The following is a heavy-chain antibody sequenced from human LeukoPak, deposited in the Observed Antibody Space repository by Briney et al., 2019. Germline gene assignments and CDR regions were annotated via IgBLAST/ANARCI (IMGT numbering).Heavy chain of an antibody. CDR3: ARHGLYQDYGY. Sequence: PSETLSLTCTVSGRSISTSSYYWGWIRQPPGKGLEWIGSIFYSGNTHYNPSLKSRVTISLDTSKNQFSLRLTSVTAADTAVYYCARHGLYQDYGYWGQGTLVTVSS. D-gene: IGHD3-16*01. CDR1: GRSISTSSYY. CDR2: IFYSGNT. J-gene: IGHJ4*02. V-gene: IGHV4-39*01.